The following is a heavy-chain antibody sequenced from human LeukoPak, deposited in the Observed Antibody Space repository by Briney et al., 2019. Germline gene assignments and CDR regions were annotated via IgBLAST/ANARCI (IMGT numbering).Heavy chain of an antibody. CDR2: IRYDGSNT. J-gene: IGHJ4*02. V-gene: IGHV3-30*02. CDR1: GFTFSSYG. CDR3: ASNRDGKFDY. D-gene: IGHD5-24*01. Sequence: PGGSLRLSCAASGFTFSSYGMHWVRQAPGKGLEWVAFIRYDGSNTYYADSVKGRFTISRDNSKDTLYLQMNSLRAEEMAVYYCASNRDGKFDYWGQGTLVTVSS.